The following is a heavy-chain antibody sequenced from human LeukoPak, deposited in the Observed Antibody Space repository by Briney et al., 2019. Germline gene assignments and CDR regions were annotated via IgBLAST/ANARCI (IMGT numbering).Heavy chain of an antibody. D-gene: IGHD1-1*01. CDR3: ARSPATGTVDY. J-gene: IGHJ4*02. Sequence: GGSLRLSCVASEFTLSIYWMSWVRQPAGRGLEWVANINQDGSDQYYVESVKGRFTISRDNAKNSLYLQMNSLRAEDTAVYYCARSPATGTVDYWGQGTLVTVSS. CDR2: INQDGSDQ. V-gene: IGHV3-7*01. CDR1: EFTLSIYW.